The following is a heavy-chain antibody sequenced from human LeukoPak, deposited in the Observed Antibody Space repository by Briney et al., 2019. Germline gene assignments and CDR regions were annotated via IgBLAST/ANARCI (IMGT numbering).Heavy chain of an antibody. J-gene: IGHJ5*02. V-gene: IGHV4-31*03. D-gene: IGHD3-10*01. Sequence: SETLSPTCTVSGDSISSGGYYWSWIRQHPGKGLEWIGYIYYSGSTYYNPSLKSRVTISVDTSKNQFSLKLSSVTAADTAVYYCARGRRLRGVIIRADYNWFDPWGQGTLVTVSS. CDR2: IYYSGST. CDR3: ARGRRLRGVIIRADYNWFDP. CDR1: GDSISSGGYY.